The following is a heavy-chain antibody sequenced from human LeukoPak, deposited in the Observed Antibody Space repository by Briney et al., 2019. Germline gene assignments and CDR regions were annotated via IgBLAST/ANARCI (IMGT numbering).Heavy chain of an antibody. CDR1: GYTFTGYY. D-gene: IGHD6-19*01. V-gene: IGHV1-2*02. CDR3: ARVAGRGGYYYYYMDV. CDR2: INPNSGGT. J-gene: IGHJ6*03. Sequence: ASVKVSCKASGYTFTGYYMHWVRQAPGQGLEGMGWINPNSGGTNYAQKFQGRVTMTRDTSISTAYMELSRLRSDGTAVYYCARVAGRGGYYYYYMDVWGKGTTVTISS.